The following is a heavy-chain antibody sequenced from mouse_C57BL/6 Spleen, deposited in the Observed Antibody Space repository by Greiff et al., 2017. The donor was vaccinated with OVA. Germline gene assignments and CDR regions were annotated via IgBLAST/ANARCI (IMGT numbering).Heavy chain of an antibody. Sequence: QVQLQQSGAELARPGASVTLSCKASGYTFTSYGISWVKQRTGQGLEWIGEIYPRSGTTYYNEKFKGKATLTADKSSSTAYMELRSLTSEDSAVYFWAGGKGITTVGSHWCFDVWGTGTTVTVSA. CDR2: IYPRSGTT. CDR3: AGGKGITTVGSHWCFDV. D-gene: IGHD1-1*01. J-gene: IGHJ1*03. CDR1: GYTFTSYG. V-gene: IGHV1-81*01.